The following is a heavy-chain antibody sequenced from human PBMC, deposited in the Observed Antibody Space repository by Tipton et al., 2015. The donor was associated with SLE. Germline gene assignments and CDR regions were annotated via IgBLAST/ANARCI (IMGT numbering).Heavy chain of an antibody. V-gene: IGHV3-30-3*01. CDR2: ISYDGSNK. Sequence: RSLRLSCAASGFTFSSYAMHWVRQAPGKGLEWVAVISYDGSNKYYADSVKGRFTISRDNSKNTLYLQMNSLRAEDTAVYYCAREVSSSSWAYFDYWGQGTLVTVSS. J-gene: IGHJ4*02. CDR3: AREVSSSSWAYFDY. CDR1: GFTFSSYA. D-gene: IGHD6-13*01.